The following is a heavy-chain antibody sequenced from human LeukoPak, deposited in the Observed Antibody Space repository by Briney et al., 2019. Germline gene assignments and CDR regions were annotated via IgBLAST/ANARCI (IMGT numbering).Heavy chain of an antibody. CDR1: GDSISSGSYY. J-gene: IGHJ4*02. CDR3: ARERHGHPFDS. CDR2: IAYNGIP. V-gene: IGHV4-61*10. Sequence: SETLSLTCTVSGDSISSGSYYWSWIRQPAGKGLEWIGYIAYNGIPNYNPSLKSRLTISRDTSKNQFSLNLSSVTAADTAVYYCARERHGHPFDSWGQGTLVTVSS.